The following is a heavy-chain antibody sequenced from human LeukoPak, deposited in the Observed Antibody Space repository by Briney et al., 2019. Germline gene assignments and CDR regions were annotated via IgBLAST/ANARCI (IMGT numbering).Heavy chain of an antibody. CDR1: GFTFSSYA. D-gene: IGHD3-9*01. CDR3: AKDSSSYDWAYMDV. J-gene: IGHJ6*03. CDR2: ISGSGVRT. Sequence: PVGSLRLSCAASGFTFSSYAMSWVRQAPGKGLEGVSVISGSGVRTYYADSVKGRFTISRDNSKNTLYLQMNSLRAEDTAVYYCAKDSSSYDWAYMDVWGKGTTVTVSS. V-gene: IGHV3-23*01.